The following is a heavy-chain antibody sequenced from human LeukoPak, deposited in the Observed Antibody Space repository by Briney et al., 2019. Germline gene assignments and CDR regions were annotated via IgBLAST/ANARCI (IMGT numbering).Heavy chain of an antibody. Sequence: GGSLRLSCAASGFTFSSYAMHWVRQAPGKGLEWVAVISYDGSNKYYADSVKGRFTISRDNSKNTLCLQMNSLRAEDTAVYYCARGGPLGYSYGRTGSFDYWGQGTLVTVSS. J-gene: IGHJ4*02. V-gene: IGHV3-30*04. CDR2: ISYDGSNK. CDR3: ARGGPLGYSYGRTGSFDY. CDR1: GFTFSSYA. D-gene: IGHD5-18*01.